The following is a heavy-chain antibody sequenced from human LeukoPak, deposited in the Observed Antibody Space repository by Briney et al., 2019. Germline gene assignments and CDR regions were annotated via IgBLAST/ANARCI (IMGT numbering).Heavy chain of an antibody. D-gene: IGHD3-16*02. J-gene: IGHJ4*02. V-gene: IGHV3-33*01. CDR2: IWYDGSNK. CDR1: GFSFSSYG. CDR3: ARDIRSGLSYYFDY. Sequence: GGSLRLSCAGSGFSFSSYGMHWVRQAPGKGLEWVARIWYDGSNKYYADSVKGRFTISRDNSRDTLYLQMDTLRAEDTAVYYCARDIRSGLSYYFDYWGQGTLVTVSS.